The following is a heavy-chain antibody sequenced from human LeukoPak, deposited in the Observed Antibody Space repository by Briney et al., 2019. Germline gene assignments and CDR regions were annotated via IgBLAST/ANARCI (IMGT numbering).Heavy chain of an antibody. J-gene: IGHJ5*02. CDR3: SRYGAVGLGFWCDL. Sequence: SATLSLTCTVSGGSISSYYRSWIRQPAGEGLEWIGRVYTSGSTNYNPSLKSRVTMSVVTSKNQFPLKLSSVTAAGTAVYCFSRYGAVGLGFWCDLWGQGTLVTVSS. D-gene: IGHD6-19*01. CDR2: VYTSGST. CDR1: GGSISSYY. V-gene: IGHV4-4*07.